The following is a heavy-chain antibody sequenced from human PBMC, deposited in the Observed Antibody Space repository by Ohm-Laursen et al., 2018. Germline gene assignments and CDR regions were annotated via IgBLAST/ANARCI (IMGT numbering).Heavy chain of an antibody. CDR2: IYTSGTT. J-gene: IGHJ5*02. D-gene: IGHD3-9*01. Sequence: SDTLSLTCTVSGGSISAYYWSWIRQPAGKGLEWIGRIYTSGTTNYNPSLKSRVTTSLDTSKNQSSLKLSSVTAADTAVYYCARDNYDILTENWFDPWGRGTLVTVSS. V-gene: IGHV4-4*07. CDR3: ARDNYDILTENWFDP. CDR1: GGSISAYY.